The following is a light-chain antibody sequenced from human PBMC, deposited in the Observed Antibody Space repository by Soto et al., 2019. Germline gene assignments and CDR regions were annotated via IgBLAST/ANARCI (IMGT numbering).Light chain of an antibody. CDR3: QQYNSYSRT. CDR1: QSINNW. Sequence: DIQMTQSPSTLSASVGDRLTITCRASQSINNWLAWYQKKPGKAPKLLIYDASSLESGVPSRFSGSGSGTEFTLTISSLQPDDFATYYCQQYNSYSRTFGQGTKVDIK. J-gene: IGKJ1*01. V-gene: IGKV1-5*01. CDR2: DAS.